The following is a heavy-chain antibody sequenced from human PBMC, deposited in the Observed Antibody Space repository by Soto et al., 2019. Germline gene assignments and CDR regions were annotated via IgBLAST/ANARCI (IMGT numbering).Heavy chain of an antibody. V-gene: IGHV3-48*01. D-gene: IGHD4-17*01. J-gene: IGHJ4*02. CDR1: GFTFSSYS. CDR3: ARIGRLRWGDY. Sequence: EVQLVESGGGLVQPGGSLRLSCAASGFTFSSYSMNWVRQAPGKGLEWVSYISSSSSTIYYADSVKGRFTISRDNAKNSLYLQMHGLRAEDTAVYYCARIGRLRWGDYWGQGTLVTVSS. CDR2: ISSSSSTI.